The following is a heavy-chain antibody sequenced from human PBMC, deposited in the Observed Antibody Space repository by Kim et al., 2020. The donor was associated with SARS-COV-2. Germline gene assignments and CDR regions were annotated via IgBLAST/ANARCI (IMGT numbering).Heavy chain of an antibody. CDR1: GFTFSSYA. CDR2: ISYDGSNK. V-gene: IGHV3-30*04. CDR3: ARPLGITMIVVVMGAFDI. J-gene: IGHJ3*02. Sequence: GGSLRLSCAASGFTFSSYAMHWVRQAPGKGLEWVAVISYDGSNKYYADSVKGRFTISRDNSKNTLYLQMNSLRAEDTAVYYCARPLGITMIVVVMGAFDIWGQGTMVTVSS. D-gene: IGHD3-22*01.